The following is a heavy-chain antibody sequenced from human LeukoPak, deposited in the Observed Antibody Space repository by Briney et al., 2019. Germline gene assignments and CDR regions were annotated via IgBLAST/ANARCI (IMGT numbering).Heavy chain of an antibody. D-gene: IGHD2-2*01. Sequence: TSETLSLTCAVYGGSFSDYYWSWIRQPPGKGLEWIGEIEHSGSTNYNPSLKSRVTISVATSKNQFPLKLSSVTAAGTAVYYCARDHCSSISCHSGAFDIWGQGTMVTVSS. J-gene: IGHJ3*02. CDR1: GGSFSDYY. CDR3: ARDHCSSISCHSGAFDI. V-gene: IGHV4-34*01. CDR2: IEHSGST.